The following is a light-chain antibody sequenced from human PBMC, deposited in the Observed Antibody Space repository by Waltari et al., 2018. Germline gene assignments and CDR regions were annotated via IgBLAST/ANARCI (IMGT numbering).Light chain of an antibody. Sequence: SDLLQPASGCGPPGQSINLLRTVTNSYVAPYDYVPWYQHYPGKAPNLVIFDVSSRPSAASGRFSGSKSGNTASLIISHLQAEDEADYYCSSYTTNRHYVFGAGTKVTVL. J-gene: IGLJ1*01. CDR2: DVS. CDR1: NSYVAPYDY. CDR3: SSYTTNRHYV. V-gene: IGLV2-14*03.